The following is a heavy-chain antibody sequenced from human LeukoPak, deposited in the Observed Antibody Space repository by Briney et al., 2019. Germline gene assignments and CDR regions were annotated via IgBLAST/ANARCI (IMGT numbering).Heavy chain of an antibody. D-gene: IGHD3-10*01. CDR1: GGSISSYY. Sequence: SETLSLTCTLSGGSISSYYWNWIRQPAGKGLEYIGRLNTGGSTNYNPPLKGRDTMSLDTSKNQFSLKLSSVTAADTAVYYCARVQAYYYGSGSFDYWGQGTLVTVSS. CDR3: ARVQAYYYGSGSFDY. V-gene: IGHV4-4*07. CDR2: LNTGGST. J-gene: IGHJ4*02.